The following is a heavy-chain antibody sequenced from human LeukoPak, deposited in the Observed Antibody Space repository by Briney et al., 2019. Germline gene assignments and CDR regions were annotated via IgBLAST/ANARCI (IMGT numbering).Heavy chain of an antibody. J-gene: IGHJ5*02. CDR3: ARDPLGNWFDP. D-gene: IGHD3-3*02. V-gene: IGHV4-4*07. CDR2: IYHSGST. Sequence: SSETLSLTCTVSGGSISSYYWSWIRQPAGKGLEWIGSIYHSGSTYYNPSLKSRVTISVDTSKNQFSLKLSSVTAADTAVYYCARDPLGNWFDPWGQGTLVTVSS. CDR1: GGSISSYY.